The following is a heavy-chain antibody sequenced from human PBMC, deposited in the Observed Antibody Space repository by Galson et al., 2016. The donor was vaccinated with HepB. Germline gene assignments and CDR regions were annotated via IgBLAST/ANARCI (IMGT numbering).Heavy chain of an antibody. V-gene: IGHV3-21*01. J-gene: IGHJ1*01. CDR1: GFTLSTYW. Sequence: SLRLSCAASGFTLSTYWMNWVRQAPGKGLEWVASIGSDISYINYADSVKGRFTIFRDNAKNSLYLQMNSLRAEDTAVYYCGRDQHYYDSSVGYWGQGTLVTVSS. CDR3: GRDQHYYDSSVGY. CDR2: IGSDISYI. D-gene: IGHD3-22*01.